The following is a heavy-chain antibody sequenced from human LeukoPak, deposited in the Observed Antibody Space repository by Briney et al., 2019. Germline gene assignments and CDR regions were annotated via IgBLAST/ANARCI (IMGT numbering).Heavy chain of an antibody. Sequence: ASVKVSCKASGYTFTSYDINWVRQATGQGLEWMGWMNPNSGTTGYAQRFQGRVTMTRNTSISTAYMELSSLRSEDTAVYYCARSDSGNSAIGYWGQGTLVTVSS. D-gene: IGHD1-26*01. J-gene: IGHJ4*02. CDR3: ARSDSGNSAIGY. CDR2: MNPNSGTT. CDR1: GYTFTSYD. V-gene: IGHV1-8*01.